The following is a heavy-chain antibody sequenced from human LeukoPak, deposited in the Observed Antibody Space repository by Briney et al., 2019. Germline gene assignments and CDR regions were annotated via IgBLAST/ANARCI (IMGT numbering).Heavy chain of an antibody. Sequence: SETLSLTCTVSGASISGYYWNWIRQSPGKGLEWIAFIHDTGSSNYNPSLTSRVTISIDTSKNQFSLKLKSVTAADTAVYYCAGNRNALGDVNWLDPWGQGTLVTVSS. J-gene: IGHJ5*02. D-gene: IGHD1/OR15-1a*01. CDR3: AGNRNALGDVNWLDP. CDR2: IHDTGSS. CDR1: GASISGYY. V-gene: IGHV4-59*01.